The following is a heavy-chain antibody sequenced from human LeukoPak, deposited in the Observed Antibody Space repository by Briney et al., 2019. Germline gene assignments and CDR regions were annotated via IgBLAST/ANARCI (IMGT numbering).Heavy chain of an antibody. V-gene: IGHV3-53*01. D-gene: IGHD6-19*01. CDR2: IYSGGST. Sequence: GGSLRLSCAASGFTVSSNYMSWVRQAPGKGLEWVSVIYSGGSTYYADSVKGRFTISRDSSKNTLYLQMNSLRAEDTAVYYCASDLIAVAGTPTRRDYWGQGTLVTVSS. CDR3: ASDLIAVAGTPTRRDY. CDR1: GFTVSSNY. J-gene: IGHJ4*02.